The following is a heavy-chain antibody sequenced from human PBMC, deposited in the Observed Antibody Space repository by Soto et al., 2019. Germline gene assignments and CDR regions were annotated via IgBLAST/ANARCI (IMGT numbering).Heavy chain of an antibody. Sequence: GGSLRLSCAASGFNFNTYAMSWVRQAPGKGLEWVSGISGGGGSIHYVDSVKGRFTISRDNSKNTLYLQMNSLRGEDTAVYYCAKGKSSNYVSHAFDVWGQGTMVTVSS. V-gene: IGHV3-23*01. CDR2: ISGGGGSI. D-gene: IGHD3-10*02. CDR1: GFNFNTYA. J-gene: IGHJ3*01. CDR3: AKGKSSNYVSHAFDV.